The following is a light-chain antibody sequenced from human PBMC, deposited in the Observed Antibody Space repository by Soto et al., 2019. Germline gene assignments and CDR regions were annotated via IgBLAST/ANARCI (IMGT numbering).Light chain of an antibody. CDR1: SSDFGGYNS. J-gene: IGLJ1*01. V-gene: IGLV2-14*01. CDR2: DVT. CDR3: SSFTSSMTNV. Sequence: QSVLTQPASVSGSPGQSIAISYTGTSSDFGGYNSVSWYQQHPGRAPKLILYDVTDRPSGVSYRFSGSKSGNTASLTISGLQAADEADYFCSSFTSSMTNVFGSGTKVTVL.